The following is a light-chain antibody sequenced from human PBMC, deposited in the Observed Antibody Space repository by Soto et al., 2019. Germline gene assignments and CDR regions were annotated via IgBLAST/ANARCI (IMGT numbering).Light chain of an antibody. CDR2: DAS. V-gene: IGKV3-15*01. CDR1: QTIYNN. J-gene: IGKJ1*01. CDR3: LQHNARPPWWA. Sequence: EVVMTQSPATLSVSPGERATLSCRASQTIYNNLAWYQQKPGQAPRLLIYDASTRATGIPARFSGSGSGTEFTLTITSLQSEDFAVYYCLQHNARPPWWAFGQGTKVEIK.